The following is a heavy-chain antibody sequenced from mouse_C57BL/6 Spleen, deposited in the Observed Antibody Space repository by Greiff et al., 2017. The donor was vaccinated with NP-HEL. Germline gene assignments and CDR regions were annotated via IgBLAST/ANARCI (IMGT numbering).Heavy chain of an antibody. CDR3: ARAHYYGSSYVDWYFDV. V-gene: IGHV1-50*01. D-gene: IGHD1-1*01. J-gene: IGHJ1*03. CDR1: GYTFTSYW. CDR2: IDPSDSYT. Sequence: QVQLQQPGAELVKPGASVKLSCKASGYTFTSYWMQWVKQRPGQGLEWIGEIDPSDSYTNYNQKFKGKATLTVDTSSSTAYMQLSSLTSEDSAVYYCARAHYYGSSYVDWYFDVWGTGTTVTVSS.